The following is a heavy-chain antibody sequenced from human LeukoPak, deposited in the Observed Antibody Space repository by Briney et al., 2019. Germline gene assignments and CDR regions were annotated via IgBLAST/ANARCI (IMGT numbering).Heavy chain of an antibody. CDR1: GFTFTSYY. J-gene: IGHJ4*02. CDR2: INPSGGST. CDR3: ARDYGDRTDY. D-gene: IGHD4-17*01. Sequence: GRSLRLSCAASGFTFTSYYMHWVRQAPGQGLEWMGIINPSGGSTSYAQKFQGRVTMTRDTSTSTVYMELSSLRSENTAVYYCARDYGDRTDYWGQGTLVTVSS. V-gene: IGHV1-46*01.